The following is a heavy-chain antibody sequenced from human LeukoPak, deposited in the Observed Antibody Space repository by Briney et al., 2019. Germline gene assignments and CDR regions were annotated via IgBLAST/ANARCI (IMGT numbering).Heavy chain of an antibody. V-gene: IGHV3-30*18. CDR1: GFTFDDYG. Sequence: GGSLRLSCAASGFTFDDYGMSWVRQVPGKGLEWVAVISYDGSNKYYADSVKGRFTISRDNSKNTLYLQMNSLRAEDTAVYYCAKFFTGEYVRAFDVWGQGTMVTVSS. CDR3: AKFFTGEYVRAFDV. CDR2: ISYDGSNK. J-gene: IGHJ3*01. D-gene: IGHD3-10*02.